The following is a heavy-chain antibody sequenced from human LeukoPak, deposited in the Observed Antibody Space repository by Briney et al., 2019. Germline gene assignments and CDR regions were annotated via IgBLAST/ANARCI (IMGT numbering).Heavy chain of an antibody. CDR3: ASGSSSDF. CDR2: LHPNSGGT. J-gene: IGHJ4*02. CDR1: GYTFTDYY. D-gene: IGHD6-13*01. Sequence: ASVKVSCKASGYTFTDYYMHWVRQAPGQGLEWMGWLHPNSGGTEYAQKFQGRVTMTRDMSISTAYMDLTRLTSDDTAVYYCASGSSSDFWGQGSLVTVSS. V-gene: IGHV1-2*02.